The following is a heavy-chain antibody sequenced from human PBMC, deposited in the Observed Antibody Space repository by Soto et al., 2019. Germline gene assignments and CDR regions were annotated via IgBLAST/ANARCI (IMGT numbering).Heavy chain of an antibody. CDR1: GDSISSGTNF. Sequence: SETLSLTCTVSGDSISSGTNFWSWIRQPPGKALEWMGFIHHSGTTFYNPSLKSRVMISGDTSENKISLKMTSLTAADTAVYYCARARGYCRGPSCSLFYFYCLDVWGHGTKGTV. D-gene: IGHD2-2*01. CDR2: IHHSGTT. CDR3: ARARGYCRGPSCSLFYFYCLDV. V-gene: IGHV4-30-4*01. J-gene: IGHJ6*02.